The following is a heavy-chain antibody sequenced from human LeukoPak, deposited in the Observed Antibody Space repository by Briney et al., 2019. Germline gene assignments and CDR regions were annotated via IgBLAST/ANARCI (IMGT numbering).Heavy chain of an antibody. CDR1: GYTFTSYG. D-gene: IGHD4-17*01. CDR3: ARVNTVTTGGRPFDY. Sequence: GASVKVSCKASGYTFTSYGISWVRQAPGQGLEWMGWISAYNANTNYAQKLQGRVTMTTDTSTSTAYMELRSLRSDDTAMYYCARVNTVTTGGRPFDYWGQGTLVTVSS. J-gene: IGHJ4*02. V-gene: IGHV1-18*01. CDR2: ISAYNANT.